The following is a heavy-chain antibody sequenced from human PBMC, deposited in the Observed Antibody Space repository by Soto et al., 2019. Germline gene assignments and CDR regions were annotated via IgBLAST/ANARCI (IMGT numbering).Heavy chain of an antibody. CDR3: ARPLVAPVAGPYYYGMDV. Sequence: PGEFMILSSPASGFTFNSYCFNWVSPAPGKGLEWVAVIWYDGNTKYYADSVKGRFTISRDNLRSTVYLQMNSLTAEDTAVYYCARPLVAPVAGPYYYGMDVWGQGTTVTVSS. J-gene: IGHJ6*02. V-gene: IGHV3-33*01. CDR1: GFTFNSYC. D-gene: IGHD6-19*01. CDR2: IWYDGNTK.